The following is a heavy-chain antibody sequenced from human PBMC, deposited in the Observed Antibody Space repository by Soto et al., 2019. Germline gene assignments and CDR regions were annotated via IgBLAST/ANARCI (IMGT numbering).Heavy chain of an antibody. CDR2: INSSGST. Sequence: PSETLSLTCAVYGGSFSAFYWSWIRQPPGKGLEWIGEINSSGSTKYSPSLKSRVTISVDTSKNQFSLKLTSVTAADTAVYYCARPTNVGVDYNDYPWFDPWGQGTLVTVSS. V-gene: IGHV4-34*01. D-gene: IGHD4-17*01. CDR3: ARPTNVGVDYNDYPWFDP. J-gene: IGHJ5*02. CDR1: GGSFSAFY.